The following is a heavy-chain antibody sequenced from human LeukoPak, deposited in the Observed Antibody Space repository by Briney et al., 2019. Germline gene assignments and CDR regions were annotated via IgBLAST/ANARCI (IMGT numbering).Heavy chain of an antibody. V-gene: IGHV3-11*04. CDR3: ARDRGYDSSGYSYAYFDY. CDR2: ISSSGSTI. CDR1: GFTFSHYY. D-gene: IGHD3-22*01. Sequence: KPGGSLRLSCAASGFTFSHYYMSWIRQAPGKGLEWVSYISSSGSTIYYADSVKGRFTISRDNAKNSLYLQMNSLRAEDTAVYYCARDRGYDSSGYSYAYFDYWGQGTLVTVSS. J-gene: IGHJ4*02.